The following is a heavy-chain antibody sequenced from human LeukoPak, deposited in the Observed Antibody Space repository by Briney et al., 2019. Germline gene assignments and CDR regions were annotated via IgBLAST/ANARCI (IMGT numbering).Heavy chain of an antibody. D-gene: IGHD6-25*01. J-gene: IGHJ1*01. CDR2: IYHSGST. CDR1: GGSISSGGYY. V-gene: IGHV4-30-2*01. Sequence: SETLSLTCTVSGGSISSGGYYWSWIRQPPGKGLEWIGYIYHSGSTYYNPSLKSRVTISVDRSKNQFSLKLSSVTAADTAVYYCARDASGGYFQHWGQGTLVTVSS. CDR3: ARDASGGYFQH.